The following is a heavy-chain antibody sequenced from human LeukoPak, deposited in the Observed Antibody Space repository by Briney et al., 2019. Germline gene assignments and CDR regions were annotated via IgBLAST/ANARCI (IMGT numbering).Heavy chain of an antibody. CDR2: IYHSGST. Sequence: SETLSLTCTVSGYSISSGYYWGWIRQPPGKGLEWIGSIYHSGSTYYNPSLKSRVTISVDTSKNQFSLKLSSVTAADTAVYYCARAGGSYYYYYYMDVWGKGTTVTVSS. CDR3: ARAGGSYYYYYYMDV. D-gene: IGHD1-26*01. CDR1: GYSISSGYY. V-gene: IGHV4-38-2*02. J-gene: IGHJ6*03.